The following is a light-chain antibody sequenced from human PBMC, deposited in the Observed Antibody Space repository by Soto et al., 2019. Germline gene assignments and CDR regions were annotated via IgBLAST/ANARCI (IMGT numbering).Light chain of an antibody. J-gene: IGKJ1*01. V-gene: IGKV1-5*01. Sequence: DIQMTQSPSTLSASVGDRVTITCRASQSISSWLAWYQQKPGKAPRVLIYDASSLKSGVPSRFSGSGSGTDFTLTISSLQPEDFATYYCQQSYSTLWTFGQGTKVDIK. CDR3: QQSYSTLWT. CDR1: QSISSW. CDR2: DAS.